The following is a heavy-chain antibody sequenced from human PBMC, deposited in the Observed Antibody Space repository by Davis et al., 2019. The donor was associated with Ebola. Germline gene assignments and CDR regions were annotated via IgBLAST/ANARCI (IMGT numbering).Heavy chain of an antibody. CDR3: ARVRDERFLEWLYIDY. CDR1: GGSFSGYY. V-gene: IGHV4-31*11. J-gene: IGHJ4*02. D-gene: IGHD3-3*01. CDR2: IYYSGST. Sequence: LRLSCAVYGGSFSGYYWSWIRQHPGKGLEWIGYIYYSGSTYYNPSLKSRVTISVDTSKNQFSLKLSSVTAADTAVYYCARVRDERFLEWLYIDYWGQGTLVTVSS.